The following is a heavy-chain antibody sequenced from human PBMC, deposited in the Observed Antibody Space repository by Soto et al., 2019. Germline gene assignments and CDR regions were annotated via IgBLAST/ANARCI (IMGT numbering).Heavy chain of an antibody. Sequence: QVQLQESGPGLVKPSQTLSLTCAVSGGSISSGGYYWSWIRQHPGKGLEWIGYIYYSGSTYYNPSLKSRVTISVDTSKNQFSLKLSAVTAADTAVYYCATPTVTTPYYYYGMDVWGQGTTVTVSS. CDR3: ATPTVTTPYYYYGMDV. D-gene: IGHD4-4*01. CDR1: GGSISSGGYY. V-gene: IGHV4-31*11. CDR2: IYYSGST. J-gene: IGHJ6*02.